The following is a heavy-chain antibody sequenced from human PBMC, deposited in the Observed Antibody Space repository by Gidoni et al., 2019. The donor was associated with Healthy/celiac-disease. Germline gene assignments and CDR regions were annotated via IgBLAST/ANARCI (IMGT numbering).Heavy chain of an antibody. CDR2: ITPIFGTA. Sequence: VQLVQSGAEVKKPGSSVKVSCKASGLTFSSYALSWVRQAPGQGLEWMGGITPIFGTANYAQKFQGRVTITADESTSTAYMELSSLRSEDTAVYYCARRGGVQLWSDPEYYFDYWGQGTLVTVSS. CDR3: ARRGGVQLWSDPEYYFDY. D-gene: IGHD5-18*01. V-gene: IGHV1-69*01. J-gene: IGHJ4*02. CDR1: GLTFSSYA.